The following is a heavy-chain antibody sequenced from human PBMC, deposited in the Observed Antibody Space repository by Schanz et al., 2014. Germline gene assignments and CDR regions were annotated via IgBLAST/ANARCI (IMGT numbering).Heavy chain of an antibody. CDR1: RSTFSSYT. CDR2: FIPILDVG. D-gene: IGHD3-3*01. V-gene: IGHV1-69*02. CDR3: ARKGMPPIWSGYPYFFDF. J-gene: IGHJ4*02. Sequence: QVQLVQSGAEVKKPGSSVKVSCKASRSTFSSYTISWVRQARGQGLEWVGRFIPILDVGNYAQQFQGRVTMTRNTSTSTAYMELRGLRSDDTAVYYCARKGMPPIWSGYPYFFDFWGQGTLVTVSS.